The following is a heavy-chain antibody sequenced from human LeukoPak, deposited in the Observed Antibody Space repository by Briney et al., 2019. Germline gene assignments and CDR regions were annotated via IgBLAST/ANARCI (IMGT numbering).Heavy chain of an antibody. CDR1: GGSISSGVYY. D-gene: IGHD4-17*01. J-gene: IGHJ5*02. V-gene: IGHV4-31*03. Sequence: SETLSHTRTVSGGSISSGVYYWSWIRQHPGKGLEWIGYIYYSGSTYYNPSLKSRFTISVDTSKNQFSLELSSVTAADTAVYYCARESEGYGDYHHWGQGTLVTVSS. CDR3: ARESEGYGDYHH. CDR2: IYYSGST.